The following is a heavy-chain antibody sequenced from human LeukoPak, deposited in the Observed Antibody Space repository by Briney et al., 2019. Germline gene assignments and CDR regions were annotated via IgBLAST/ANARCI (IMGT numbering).Heavy chain of an antibody. Sequence: SQTLSLTCTVSGGSISSGGYYWSWIRQHPGKGLEWIGYIYYSGSTFYNPSLKSRVTISVDTSKNQFSLKLSSVTAADTAVYYCARGQQLVVFDPWGQGTLVTVSS. CDR2: IYYSGST. D-gene: IGHD6-13*01. V-gene: IGHV4-31*03. CDR3: ARGQQLVVFDP. J-gene: IGHJ5*02. CDR1: GGSISSGGYY.